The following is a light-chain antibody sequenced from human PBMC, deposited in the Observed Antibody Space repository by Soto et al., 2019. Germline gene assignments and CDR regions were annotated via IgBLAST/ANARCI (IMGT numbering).Light chain of an antibody. CDR2: RTN. Sequence: QTVLTQEPSLTVSPGGTVTLTCALITGAVTSDYYPNWFQRKPGQALRTLIYRTNNKHSWTPARFSGSLLGGKAALTLSGVQPEDEADYYCVLLCSGEWVFGGGTKVTVL. CDR3: VLLCSGEWV. V-gene: IGLV7-43*01. J-gene: IGLJ3*02. CDR1: TGAVTSDYY.